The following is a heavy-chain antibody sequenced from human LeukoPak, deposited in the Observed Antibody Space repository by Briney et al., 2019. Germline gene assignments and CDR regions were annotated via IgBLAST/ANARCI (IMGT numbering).Heavy chain of an antibody. CDR3: AKDRTYYDFWSGYSSYSFFDY. Sequence: GGSLRRSCAASGFTFSSYAVSWVRQAPGKGLEWVSAISGSGGSTYYADSVKGRFTISRDNSKNTLYLQMNSLRAEDTAVYYCAKDRTYYDFWSGYSSYSFFDYWGQGTLVTVSS. D-gene: IGHD3-3*01. V-gene: IGHV3-23*01. CDR1: GFTFSSYA. CDR2: ISGSGGST. J-gene: IGHJ4*02.